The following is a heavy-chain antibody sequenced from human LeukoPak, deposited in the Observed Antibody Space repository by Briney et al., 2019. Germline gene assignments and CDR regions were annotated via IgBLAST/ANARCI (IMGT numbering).Heavy chain of an antibody. J-gene: IGHJ6*04. CDR2: INPNSGGT. D-gene: IGHD2-2*01. Sequence: ASVKVSCKASGYTFTGYYIHWVRQAPGQGLEWMGRINPNSGGTNYAQKFQGRVTMTRDTSISTAYMELSRLRSDDTALYYCASDRGYCTSTSCLLDVWGIGTTVTVSS. V-gene: IGHV1-2*06. CDR3: ASDRGYCTSTSCLLDV. CDR1: GYTFTGYY.